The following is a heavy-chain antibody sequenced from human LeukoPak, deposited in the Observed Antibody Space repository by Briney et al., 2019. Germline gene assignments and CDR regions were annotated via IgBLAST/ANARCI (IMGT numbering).Heavy chain of an antibody. V-gene: IGHV4-38-2*01. CDR3: ARRTGNYGWFDP. CDR2: IYHSGST. CDR1: GYSISSGYY. Sequence: PSETLSLTCAVSGYSISSGYYWGWIRQPPGKGLEWIGSIYHSGSTYYNPSLKSRVTISVDTSKNQFSLKLSSVTAADTAVYYCARRTGNYGWFDPWGQGTLVTVSS. D-gene: IGHD1-7*01. J-gene: IGHJ5*02.